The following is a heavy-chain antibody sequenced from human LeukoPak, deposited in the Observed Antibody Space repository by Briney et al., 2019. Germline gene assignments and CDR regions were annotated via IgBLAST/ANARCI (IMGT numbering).Heavy chain of an antibody. J-gene: IGHJ4*02. V-gene: IGHV3-20*04. Sequence: GGSLRLSCAASAFTFDDYDMSWVRQAPGKGLEWVSGINWNGGITGYADSVKGRFTISRDNAENTLYLQMNSLRAEDTAVYYCARVARSSSWPEDYWGQGTLVTVSS. CDR1: AFTFDDYD. D-gene: IGHD6-13*01. CDR3: ARVARSSSWPEDY. CDR2: INWNGGIT.